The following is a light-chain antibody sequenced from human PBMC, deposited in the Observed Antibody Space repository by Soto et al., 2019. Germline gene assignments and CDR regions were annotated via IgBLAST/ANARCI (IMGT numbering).Light chain of an antibody. CDR2: KAS. CDR1: QTISSW. V-gene: IGKV1-5*03. Sequence: DIQINQSPSTLSGSVGDRVTITCRASQTISSWLAWYQQKPGKAPKLLIYKASTLKSGVPSRFSGSGSGTEFTLTISSLQPDDFATYYCQQLNSYPLTFGGGTKVDIK. CDR3: QQLNSYPLT. J-gene: IGKJ4*01.